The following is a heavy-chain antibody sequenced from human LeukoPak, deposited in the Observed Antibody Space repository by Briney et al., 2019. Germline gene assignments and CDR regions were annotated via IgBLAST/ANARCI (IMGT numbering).Heavy chain of an antibody. CDR3: ARGVKDLVGLTHDAFDI. J-gene: IGHJ3*02. D-gene: IGHD2-15*01. CDR1: GGSISSGDYY. V-gene: IGHV4-30-4*08. Sequence: SETLSLTCTVSGGSISSGDYYWSWIRQPPGKGLEWIGYIYYSGSTYYNPSLKSRVTISVDTSKNQFSLKLSSVTAADTAVYYCARGVKDLVGLTHDAFDIWGQGTMVTVSS. CDR2: IYYSGST.